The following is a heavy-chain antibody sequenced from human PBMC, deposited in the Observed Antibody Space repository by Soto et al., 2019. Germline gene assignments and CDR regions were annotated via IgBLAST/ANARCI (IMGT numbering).Heavy chain of an antibody. CDR2: SNHVGST. V-gene: IGHV4-34*01. CDR3: ARVLIAGVTTD. CDR1: GGSFSGYY. D-gene: IGHD5-18*01. Sequence: QVQLQQWGAGLLKPSETLSLTCAVYGGSFSGYYWSWIRQPPGKGLEWIGESNHVGSTNYNPSLMSRVTMSVAPSKNQFSLRLTSVTAADTAVYYCARVLIAGVTTDWGQGTLVIVSS. J-gene: IGHJ4*02.